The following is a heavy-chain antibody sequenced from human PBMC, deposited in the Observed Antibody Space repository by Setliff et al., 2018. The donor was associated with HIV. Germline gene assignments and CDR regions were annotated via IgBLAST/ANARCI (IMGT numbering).Heavy chain of an antibody. D-gene: IGHD2-2*01. CDR1: GYSFTDYY. CDR2: IHPSGGST. Sequence: GASVKVSCKASGYSFTDYYIHWVRQAPGQGLEWMGVIHPSGGSTSYAQSFQDRVTMTTDTSTSTAYMELRSLRSDDTAVYYCARGTTPLGWFDPWGQGTLVTVSS. V-gene: IGHV1-46*01. J-gene: IGHJ5*02. CDR3: ARGTTPLGWFDP.